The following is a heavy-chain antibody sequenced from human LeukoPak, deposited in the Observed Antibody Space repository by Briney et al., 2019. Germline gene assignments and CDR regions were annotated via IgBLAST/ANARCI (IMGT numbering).Heavy chain of an antibody. D-gene: IGHD5-18*01. J-gene: IGHJ3*02. V-gene: IGHV4-38-2*01. CDR2: FYHRGST. Sequence: SETLSLTCALSGYSISSGHYWGWIGQPPGKGLEWIGSFYHRGSTYYNPSTKSRVTISVDTSKKQCSLKLSSVAAADRAVYYGARNRDTATDAFDIWGQGTLVTVSS. CDR3: ARNRDTATDAFDI. CDR1: GYSISSGHY.